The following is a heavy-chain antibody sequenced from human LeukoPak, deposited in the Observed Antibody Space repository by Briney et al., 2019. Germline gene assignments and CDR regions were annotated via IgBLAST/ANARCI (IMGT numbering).Heavy chain of an antibody. J-gene: IGHJ6*04. V-gene: IGHV4-61*01. Sequence: SETLSLTCTVSGGSVSSGSYYWSWIRQPPGKGLEWIGYIYYSGSTNYNPSLKSRVTISVDTSKNQFSLKLSSVTAADTAVYYCARGGRVTMVRGDYYYYGMDVWGKGTTVTVSS. CDR1: GGSVSSGSYY. CDR2: IYYSGST. D-gene: IGHD3-10*01. CDR3: ARGGRVTMVRGDYYYYGMDV.